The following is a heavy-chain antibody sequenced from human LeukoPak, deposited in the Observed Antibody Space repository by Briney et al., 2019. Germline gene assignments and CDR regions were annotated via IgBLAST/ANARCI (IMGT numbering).Heavy chain of an antibody. D-gene: IGHD5-24*01. V-gene: IGHV1-46*01. CDR2: INPTGGST. Sequence: ASVKVSCKASGYTFTSHYMHWVRQAPGQGLEWMGIINPTGGSTNYAQKFQGRVTITADKSTSTAYMELSSLRSEDTAVYYCAIKMTRAFDYWGQGTLVTVSS. CDR1: GYTFTSHY. CDR3: AIKMTRAFDY. J-gene: IGHJ4*02.